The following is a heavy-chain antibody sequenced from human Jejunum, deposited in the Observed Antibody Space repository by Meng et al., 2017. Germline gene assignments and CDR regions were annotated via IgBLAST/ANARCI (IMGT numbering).Heavy chain of an antibody. CDR2: TYYRSKWYI. J-gene: IGHJ4*02. CDR1: GTSASSNSAG. Sequence: QIQQSGPAAVKPLQTLSLACAIPGTSASSNSAGWNWIRQSPSRGLEWLGRTYYRSKWYIDYAVSVKSRITINPDTSKNQFSLHLNSVTPEDTAVYYCAGGGLVRSTRGYFDYWGQGTLVTVSS. D-gene: IGHD1-26*01. V-gene: IGHV6-1*01. CDR3: AGGGLVRSTRGYFDY.